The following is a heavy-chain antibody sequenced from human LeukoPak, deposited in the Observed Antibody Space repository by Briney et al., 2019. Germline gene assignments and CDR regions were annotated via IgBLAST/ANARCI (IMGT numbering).Heavy chain of an antibody. D-gene: IGHD3-10*01. Sequence: SETLSLTCAVYGGAFSGYYWSWIRQPPGKGLEWIGEINHSGSTNYNPSLKSRVTISVDTSKNQFSLKLSSATAADTAVYYCARGPGSGSYYGYWGQGTLVTVSS. CDR2: INHSGST. V-gene: IGHV4-34*01. CDR3: ARGPGSGSYYGY. J-gene: IGHJ4*02. CDR1: GGAFSGYY.